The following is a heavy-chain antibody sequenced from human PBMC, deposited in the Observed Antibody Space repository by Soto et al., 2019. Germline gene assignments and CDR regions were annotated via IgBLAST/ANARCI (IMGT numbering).Heavy chain of an antibody. CDR2: ISYDGSNK. Sequence: ESGGGVVQPGRSLRLSCAASGFTFSSYGMHWVRQAPGKGLEWVAVISYDGSNKYYADSVKGRFTISRDNSKNTLYLQMNSLRAEDTAVYYCAKSLVGLFVFDYWGQGTLVTVSS. D-gene: IGHD3-22*01. CDR1: GFTFSSYG. CDR3: AKSLVGLFVFDY. V-gene: IGHV3-30*18. J-gene: IGHJ4*02.